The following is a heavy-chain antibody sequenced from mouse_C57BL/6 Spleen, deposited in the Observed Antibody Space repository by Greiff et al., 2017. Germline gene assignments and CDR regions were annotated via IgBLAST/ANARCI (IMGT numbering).Heavy chain of an antibody. CDR1: GYTFTSYW. D-gene: IGHD2-1*01. V-gene: IGHV1-52*01. CDR3: ARWDGNFMIG. CDR2: IDPSDSET. Sequence: VKQSCKASGYTFTSYWMHWVKQRPIQGLEWIGNIDPSDSETHYNQKFKDKATLTVDKSSSTAYMQLSSLTSEDSAVYYCARWDGNFMIGWGQWTLVTVSA. J-gene: IGHJ3*01.